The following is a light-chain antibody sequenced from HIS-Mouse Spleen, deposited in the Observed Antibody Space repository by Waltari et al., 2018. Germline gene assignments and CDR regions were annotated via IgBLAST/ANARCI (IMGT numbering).Light chain of an antibody. V-gene: IGLV1-47*01. CDR3: AAWYDSLSGPV. Sequence: QSVLTQPPSASGTPGQRVTISCSGSSSNIGSNYVYWYQQLPGTAPKLLIYRNNQRPSGVPDRFSGSQSGTSASRAISGLRSEDEADYYCAAWYDSLSGPVFGGGTKLTVL. CDR2: RNN. J-gene: IGLJ3*02. CDR1: SSNIGSNY.